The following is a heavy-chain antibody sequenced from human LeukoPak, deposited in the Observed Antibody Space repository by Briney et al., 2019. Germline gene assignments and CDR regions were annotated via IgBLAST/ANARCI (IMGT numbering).Heavy chain of an antibody. J-gene: IGHJ3*02. CDR3: ARVMSSNDAFHI. CDR2: IIPILGIA. CDR1: GGTFSSYA. Sequence: SVKVSCKASGGTFSSYAISWVRQAPGQGLEWMGRIIPILGIANYAQKFQGRVTITADKSTSTAYMELSSLRSEDTAVYYCARVMSSNDAFHIWGQGTMVTVSS. V-gene: IGHV1-69*04.